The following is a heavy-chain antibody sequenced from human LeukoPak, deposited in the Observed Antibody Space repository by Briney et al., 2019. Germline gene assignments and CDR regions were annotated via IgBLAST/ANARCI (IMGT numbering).Heavy chain of an antibody. V-gene: IGHV1-69*04. J-gene: IGHJ3*01. CDR2: IVPILGIA. CDR1: GGTFNNYA. Sequence: ASVKVSCKASGGTFNNYAISWVRQASGQGLEWMGSIVPILGIANYAQEFQCRLIITADKATSSAYMELSSLRSEDTAVYYCARDQGDDSYGYYAIWYAFDVWGQGTMVTVSS. CDR3: ARDQGDDSYGYYAIWYAFDV. D-gene: IGHD5-18*01.